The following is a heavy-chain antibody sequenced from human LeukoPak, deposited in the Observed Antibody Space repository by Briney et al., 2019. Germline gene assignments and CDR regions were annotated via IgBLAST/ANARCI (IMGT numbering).Heavy chain of an antibody. J-gene: IGHJ3*02. CDR2: INWNGGST. Sequence: GGPLRLSCAASGFTFDGYVMSWVRQAPAKGLQWVSGINWNGGSTGYADSVKGRFTISRDNAKNSLYLQVSSLRAEDTAWYYCARGQNYYGSGSQTFDIWGQGTMVTVSS. V-gene: IGHV3-20*04. CDR3: ARGQNYYGSGSQTFDI. CDR1: GFTFDGYV. D-gene: IGHD3-10*01.